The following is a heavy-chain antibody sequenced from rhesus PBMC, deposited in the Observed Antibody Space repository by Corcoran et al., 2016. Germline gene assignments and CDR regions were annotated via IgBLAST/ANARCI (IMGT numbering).Heavy chain of an antibody. CDR2: IYGSGSSP. Sequence: QLQLQESGPGLVQPSETLSVPCAVSVGSISSSYWRWLRQAPGKGLEWIGYIYGSGSSPNYNPSLKSRVTLSVDTSKNQLSLKLSSVTAADTAVYYCARYTNTVTPNFDYWGQGVLVTVSS. V-gene: IGHV4-169*01. J-gene: IGHJ4*01. CDR3: ARYTNTVTPNFDY. D-gene: IGHD4-23*01. CDR1: VGSISSSY.